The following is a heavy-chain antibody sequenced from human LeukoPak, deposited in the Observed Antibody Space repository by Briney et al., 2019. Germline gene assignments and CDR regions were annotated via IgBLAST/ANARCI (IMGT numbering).Heavy chain of an antibody. CDR3: AKDLVAAKYYFDY. J-gene: IGHJ4*02. D-gene: IGHD2-15*01. Sequence: GGSLRLSCAASGFTVSSNYMSWVRQAPGKGLEWVSAISGSGGSTFYADSVKGRFTISRDNSKNTLYLQMNSLRAEDTAVYYCAKDLVAAKYYFDYWGQGTLVTVSS. CDR1: GFTVSSNY. CDR2: ISGSGGST. V-gene: IGHV3-23*01.